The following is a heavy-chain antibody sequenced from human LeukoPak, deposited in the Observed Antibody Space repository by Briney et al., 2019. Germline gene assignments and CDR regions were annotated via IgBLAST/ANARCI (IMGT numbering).Heavy chain of an antibody. D-gene: IGHD4-17*01. CDR3: ARDLIYGDYPGP. Sequence: ASVKVSCKASGYTFTGYYMHWVRQAPGKGLEWMGWINPNSGGTNYAKKFQGRVTMTRDTSISTAYMELSRLRSDDTAVYYCARDLIYGDYPGPWGQGTLVTVSS. J-gene: IGHJ5*02. V-gene: IGHV1-2*02. CDR1: GYTFTGYY. CDR2: INPNSGGT.